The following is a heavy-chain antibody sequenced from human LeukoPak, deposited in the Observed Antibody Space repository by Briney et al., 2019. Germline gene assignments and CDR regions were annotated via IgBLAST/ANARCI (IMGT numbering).Heavy chain of an antibody. CDR3: ARGGRLLEWPGDY. J-gene: IGHJ4*02. Sequence: ASVKVSCKASGGTFSSYAISWVRQAPGQGLEWMGGIIPIFGTANYAQKFQGRVTITADESTSTAYMELSSLRSEDTAVYYCARGGRLLEWPGDYWGQGTLVTVSS. CDR1: GGTFSSYA. V-gene: IGHV1-69*13. D-gene: IGHD3-3*01. CDR2: IIPIFGTA.